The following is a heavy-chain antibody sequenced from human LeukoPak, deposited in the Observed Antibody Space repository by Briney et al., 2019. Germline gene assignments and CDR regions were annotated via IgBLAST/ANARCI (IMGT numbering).Heavy chain of an antibody. J-gene: IGHJ3*02. CDR1: GYTFTGYY. Sequence: ASVKVSCKASGYTFTGYYMHWVRQAPGQGLEWMGWINPNSGGTNYAQKFQGRVPMTRDTSISTAYMELSRLRSDDTAVYYCARPQSGTDYAFDIWGQGTMVTVSS. CDR2: INPNSGGT. V-gene: IGHV1-2*02. CDR3: ARPQSGTDYAFDI. D-gene: IGHD1-7*01.